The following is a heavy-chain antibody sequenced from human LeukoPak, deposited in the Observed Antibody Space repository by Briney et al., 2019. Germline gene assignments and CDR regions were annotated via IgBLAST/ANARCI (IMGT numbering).Heavy chain of an antibody. Sequence: GGSLRLSCAASGFTFSNYSMNWVRQAPGKGLEWVSYISSSSTIYYADSVKGRFTTSRDNAKNSLYLQMNSLRAEDTAVYYCARSDTAMGLYYMDVWGKGTTVTVSS. CDR1: GFTFSNYS. CDR3: ARSDTAMGLYYMDV. D-gene: IGHD5-18*01. CDR2: ISSSSTI. V-gene: IGHV3-48*01. J-gene: IGHJ6*03.